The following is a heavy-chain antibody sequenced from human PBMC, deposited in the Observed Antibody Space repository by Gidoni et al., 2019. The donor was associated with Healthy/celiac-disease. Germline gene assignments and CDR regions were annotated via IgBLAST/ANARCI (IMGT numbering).Heavy chain of an antibody. CDR3: ATIPNCSSTSCYENAFDI. V-gene: IGHV1-24*01. D-gene: IGHD2-2*01. CDR2: FDPEDGET. Sequence: QVQLVQSGAEVKKPGASVKVSCKVSGYTLTELSMPWVRQAPGKGLEWMGGFDPEDGETIYAQKFQGRVTMTEDTSTDTAYMELSSLRSEDTAVYYCATIPNCSSTSCYENAFDIWGQGTMVTVSS. CDR1: GYTLTELS. J-gene: IGHJ3*02.